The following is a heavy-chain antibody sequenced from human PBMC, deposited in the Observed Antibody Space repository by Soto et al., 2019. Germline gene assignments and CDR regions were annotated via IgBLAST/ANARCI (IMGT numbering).Heavy chain of an antibody. CDR3: ARGPIDGDFFDLDY. CDR2: INPSGGST. Sequence: ASVKVSCNASGYTFICYYMHWVRQAPGQGLEWMGIINPSGGSTSYAQKFQGRVTMTRDTSTSTVYMELSSLRSEDTAVYYCARGPIDGDFFDLDYCGQGGVLTFYS. D-gene: IGHD3-10*01. J-gene: IGHJ4*02. CDR1: GYTFICYY. V-gene: IGHV1-46*03.